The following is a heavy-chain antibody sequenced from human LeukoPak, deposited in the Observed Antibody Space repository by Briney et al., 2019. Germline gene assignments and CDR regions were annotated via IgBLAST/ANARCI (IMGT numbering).Heavy chain of an antibody. Sequence: GGSLRLSCAASGFTFSSYSMNWVRQAPGKGLEWVSSISSSSSYIYYADSAKGRFTISRDNAKNSLYLQMNSLRAEDTAVYYCALMITFGGVKDYWGQGTLVTVSS. CDR1: GFTFSSYS. D-gene: IGHD3-16*01. CDR3: ALMITFGGVKDY. J-gene: IGHJ4*02. CDR2: ISSSSSYI. V-gene: IGHV3-21*01.